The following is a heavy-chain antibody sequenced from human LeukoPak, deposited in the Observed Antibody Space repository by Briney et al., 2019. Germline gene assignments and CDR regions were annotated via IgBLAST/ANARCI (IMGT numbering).Heavy chain of an antibody. CDR3: ARSPARVVPAADY. V-gene: IGHV4-59*08. D-gene: IGHD2-2*01. CDR2: IYYSGST. Sequence: SETLSLTCTVSGGSINSYYWSWIRQPPGKELECIGYIYYSGSTNYNPSLKSRVTISVDTSKNQFSLKLSSVTAADTAVYYCARSPARVVPAADYWGQGTLVTVSS. CDR1: GGSINSYY. J-gene: IGHJ4*02.